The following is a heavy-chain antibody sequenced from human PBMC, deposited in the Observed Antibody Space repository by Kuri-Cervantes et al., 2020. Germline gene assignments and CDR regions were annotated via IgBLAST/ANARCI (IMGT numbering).Heavy chain of an antibody. CDR3: ARWRSDYGDAFDI. J-gene: IGHJ3*02. CDR2: INPSGGST. CDR1: GYTFTSYY. Sequence: ASVKVSCKASGYTFTSYYMHWVRQAPGQGLECMGIINPSGGSTSYAQKFQGRVTMTRDTSTSTVYMELSSLRSEDTAVYYCARWRSDYGDAFDIWGQGTMVTVSS. D-gene: IGHD4-17*01. V-gene: IGHV1-46*01.